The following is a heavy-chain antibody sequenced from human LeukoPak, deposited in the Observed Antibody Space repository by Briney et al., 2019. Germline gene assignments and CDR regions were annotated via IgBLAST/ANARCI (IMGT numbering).Heavy chain of an antibody. J-gene: IGHJ4*02. D-gene: IGHD6-13*01. V-gene: IGHV1-18*01. CDR3: ARDHSTHKRFDY. Sequence: ASVTVSCKASGYTFTSYGISWVRQAPGQGLEWMGWISTYNGNTNYAQKLQGRVTMTTDTSTSTAYMELRSLRSDDTAVYYCARDHSTHKRFDYWGQGTLVTVSS. CDR2: ISTYNGNT. CDR1: GYTFTSYG.